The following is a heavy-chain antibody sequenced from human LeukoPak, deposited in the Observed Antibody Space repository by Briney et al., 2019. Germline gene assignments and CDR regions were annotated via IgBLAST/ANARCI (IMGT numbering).Heavy chain of an antibody. D-gene: IGHD3-9*01. CDR1: GGSISSYY. J-gene: IGHJ5*02. Sequence: SETLSLTCTVSGGSISSYYWSWIRQPPGKGLEWIGYIYYSGSTNYNPSLKSRVTISVDTSKNQFSLKLSSVTAADTAVYYCARGVNFDWLFYWFDPWGQGTLVTVSS. CDR3: ARGVNFDWLFYWFDP. CDR2: IYYSGST. V-gene: IGHV4-59*01.